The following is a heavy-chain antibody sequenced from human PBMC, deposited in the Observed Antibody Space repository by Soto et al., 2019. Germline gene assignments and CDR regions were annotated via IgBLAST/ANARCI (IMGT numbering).Heavy chain of an antibody. V-gene: IGHV1-18*04. CDR3: ARDAGITIFGVVTNADY. D-gene: IGHD3-3*01. CDR1: GYTFTSYG. Sequence: VASVKVSCKASGYTFTSYGISWVRQAPGQGLEWMGWISAYNGNTNYAQKLQGRVTMTTDTSTSTAYMELRSLRSDDTAVYYCARDAGITIFGVVTNADYWGQGTLVTVSS. CDR2: ISAYNGNT. J-gene: IGHJ4*02.